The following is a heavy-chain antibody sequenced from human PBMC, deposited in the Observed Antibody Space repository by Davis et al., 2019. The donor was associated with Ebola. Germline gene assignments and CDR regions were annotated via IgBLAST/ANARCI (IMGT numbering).Heavy chain of an antibody. Sequence: GGSLRLSCAASGFTFSSHAMSWVRQAPGKGPEWVSAITGSATNTYYADSVKGRFTISRDNSKNTLYLQMTSLRAEDTALYYCAKDLATNYDPLFDYWGQGILVTVSS. CDR3: AKDLATNYDPLFDY. V-gene: IGHV3-23*01. CDR2: ITGSATNT. D-gene: IGHD4/OR15-4a*01. CDR1: GFTFSSHA. J-gene: IGHJ4*02.